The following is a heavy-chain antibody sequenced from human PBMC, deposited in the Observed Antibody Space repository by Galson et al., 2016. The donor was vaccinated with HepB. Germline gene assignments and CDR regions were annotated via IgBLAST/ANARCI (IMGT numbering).Heavy chain of an antibody. CDR1: GGSFSGYY. CDR3: GVGRRVPGVTTKFNWIDP. CDR2: INESGNT. J-gene: IGHJ5*02. V-gene: IGHV4-34*01. Sequence: SETLSLTCAVNGGSFSGYYWTWIRQPPGMGLEWIGEINESGNTRYNPSLRSRVIVSLDTAKNQFSLKVISVTAADPAVYYCGVGRRVPGVTTKFNWIDPWGQGTLVTVSS. D-gene: IGHD3-10*01.